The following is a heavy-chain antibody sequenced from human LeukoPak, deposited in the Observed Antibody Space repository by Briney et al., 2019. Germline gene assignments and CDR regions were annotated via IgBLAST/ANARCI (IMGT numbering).Heavy chain of an antibody. D-gene: IGHD3-9*01. J-gene: IGHJ4*02. Sequence: GGSLRLSCAASGFTFSSYAMSWVRQAPGKGLEWVSVISSTGGITHYADSVKGRFTISRDNSKNTLYLQMNSLRAEDTAVYYCARSGVEYYDILTGYNYWGQGTLVTVSS. CDR2: ISSTGGIT. CDR1: GFTFSSYA. CDR3: ARSGVEYYDILTGYNY. V-gene: IGHV3-23*01.